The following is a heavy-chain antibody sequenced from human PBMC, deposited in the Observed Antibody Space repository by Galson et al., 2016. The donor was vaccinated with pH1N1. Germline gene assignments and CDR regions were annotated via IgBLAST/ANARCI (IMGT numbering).Heavy chain of an antibody. CDR3: VRAIGAAGAH. V-gene: IGHV3-7*01. J-gene: IGHJ4*02. Sequence: SLRLSCAASGFTFSDYWMHWARQAPGKGLEWVANIKQDGSQSYYLDSVKGRFTISRDNAKNSLYLQMNSLTAEDSALYYCVRAIGAAGAHWGQGTLVTVSS. CDR1: GFTFSDYW. CDR2: IKQDGSQS. D-gene: IGHD6-13*01.